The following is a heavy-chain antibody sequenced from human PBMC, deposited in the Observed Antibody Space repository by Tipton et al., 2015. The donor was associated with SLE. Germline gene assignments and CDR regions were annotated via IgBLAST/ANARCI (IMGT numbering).Heavy chain of an antibody. V-gene: IGHV4-34*01. D-gene: IGHD4-11*01. Sequence: TLSLTCAVYGGSFSDYYWSWIRQPPGKGLEWIGGIYYSGTTYYNPSLKSRVTISVDTSKNQFSLKLTSVTAADTAVYYCGTSTVAFDIWGQGTMLTVSS. CDR2: IYYSGTT. CDR1: GGSFSDYY. J-gene: IGHJ3*02. CDR3: GTSTVAFDI.